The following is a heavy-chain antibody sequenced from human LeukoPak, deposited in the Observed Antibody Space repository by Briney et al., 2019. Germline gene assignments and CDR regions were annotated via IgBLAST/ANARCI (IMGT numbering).Heavy chain of an antibody. CDR1: GGTFSSYA. V-gene: IGHV1-69*05. J-gene: IGHJ4*02. CDR2: IIPIFGTA. Sequence: GASVKVSCKASGGTFSSYAISWVRQAAGQGLEWMGGIIPIFGTANYAQKFQGRVTITTDESTSTAYMELSSLRSEDTAVYYCARVEGANSFDYWGQGTLVTVSS. D-gene: IGHD1-26*01. CDR3: ARVEGANSFDY.